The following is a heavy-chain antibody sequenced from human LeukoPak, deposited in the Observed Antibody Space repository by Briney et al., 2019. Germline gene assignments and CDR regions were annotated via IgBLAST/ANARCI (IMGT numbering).Heavy chain of an antibody. CDR2: IYPGDSDT. V-gene: IGHV5-51*01. D-gene: IGHD1-26*01. Sequence: GESLKISRKGSGYSFTSYWIGWVRQMPGKDLEWMGIIYPGDSDTIYSPSFQGQVTFSADKSINTAYLQWSSLKASDTAMYYCAKSRGANWYFDLWGRGTLVTVSS. CDR3: AKSRGANWYFDL. J-gene: IGHJ2*01. CDR1: GYSFTSYW.